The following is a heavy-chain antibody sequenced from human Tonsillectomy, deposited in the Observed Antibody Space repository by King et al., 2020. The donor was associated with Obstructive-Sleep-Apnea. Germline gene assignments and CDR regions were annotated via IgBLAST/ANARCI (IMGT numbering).Heavy chain of an antibody. J-gene: IGHJ3*02. CDR2: ISGYNAKT. D-gene: IGHD1-26*01. CDR1: GYIFTSYG. V-gene: IGHV1-18*01. CDR3: ARTSGSHAFEI. Sequence: QGQLVQSGAEVKKPGASVKVSCKTSGYIFTSYGISWVRQAPGQGLEWMGWISGYNAKTHYAQRLQGRVTMTIETSTTTVYMEVRSLISDDTAMYYCARTSGSHAFEIWGQGTMVTVSS.